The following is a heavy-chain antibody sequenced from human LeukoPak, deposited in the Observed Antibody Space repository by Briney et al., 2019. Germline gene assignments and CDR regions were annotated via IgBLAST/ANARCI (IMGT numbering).Heavy chain of an antibody. D-gene: IGHD3-10*01. V-gene: IGHV4-4*07. Sequence: PSETLSLTCTVSGGSLSNYYWSWIRQPAGMGLEWTGRIYASGSTNYNPSLKSRVTMSVDTSNNQFSLNLSSVTAADTAVYYCARTSARGAQFDYWGQGTLVTVSS. CDR3: ARTSARGAQFDY. CDR1: GGSLSNYY. CDR2: IYASGST. J-gene: IGHJ4*02.